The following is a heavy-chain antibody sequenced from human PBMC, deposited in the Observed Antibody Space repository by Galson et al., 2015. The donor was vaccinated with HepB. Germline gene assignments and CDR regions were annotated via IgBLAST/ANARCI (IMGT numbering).Heavy chain of an antibody. V-gene: IGHV2-5*02. CDR3: AHRLFRGYSYSSVYYFDY. D-gene: IGHD5-18*01. J-gene: IGHJ4*02. CDR2: IYWDDDK. Sequence: PALVKPTQTLTLTCTFSGFSLSTSGVGVGWIRQPPGKALEWLALIYWDDDKRYSPSLKSRLTITKDTSKNQVVLTMTNMDPVDTATYYCAHRLFRGYSYSSVYYFDYWGQGTLVTVSS. CDR1: GFSLSTSGVG.